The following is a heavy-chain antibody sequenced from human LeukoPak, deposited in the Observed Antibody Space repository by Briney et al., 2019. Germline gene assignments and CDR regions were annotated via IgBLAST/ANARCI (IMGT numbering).Heavy chain of an antibody. J-gene: IGHJ4*02. V-gene: IGHV3-23*01. CDR1: GFTFSSYA. D-gene: IGHD3-9*01. CDR3: AKATPYDILTGRRRYYFDY. CDR2: ISGSGGST. Sequence: GSLRLSCAASGFTFSSYAMSWVRQAPGKGLEWVSAISGSGGSTYYADSVKGRFTISRDNSKNTLYLQMNSLRAEDTAVYYCAKATPYDILTGRRRYYFDYWGQGTLVTVSS.